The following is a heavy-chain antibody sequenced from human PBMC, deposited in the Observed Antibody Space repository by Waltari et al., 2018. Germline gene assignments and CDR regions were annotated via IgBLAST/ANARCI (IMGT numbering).Heavy chain of an antibody. V-gene: IGHV1-46*01. J-gene: IGHJ4*02. D-gene: IGHD1-1*01. Sequence: QVQLVQSGAEVKKPGASVKLSCETSGYTFSSCYIHWVRQAPGQGLKWMGIINPTGGTGYAQEFRDRITMTLDTSTSTVFMELSSLDSEDTAVYYCAKDRCSPGIKSWGPYFDNWGQGTLVTVSS. CDR3: AKDRCSPGIKSWGPYFDN. CDR2: INPTGGT. CDR1: GYTFSSCY.